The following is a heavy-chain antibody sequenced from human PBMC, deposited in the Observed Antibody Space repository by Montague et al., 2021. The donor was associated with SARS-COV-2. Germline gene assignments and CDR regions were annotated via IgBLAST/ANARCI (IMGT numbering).Heavy chain of an antibody. CDR2: IGSTGTTI. Sequence: PLRLSCAGSGFPFSSYELNWIRQAPGKGLEWVSYIGSTGTTIYYADSVKDRFTISRDNAKNSLYLQLNRLRVDDTAVYYCARDAGATGGQYAFDLWGQGTMVTVSS. CDR3: ARDAGATGGQYAFDL. CDR1: GFPFSSYE. D-gene: IGHD3-10*01. J-gene: IGHJ3*01. V-gene: IGHV3-48*03.